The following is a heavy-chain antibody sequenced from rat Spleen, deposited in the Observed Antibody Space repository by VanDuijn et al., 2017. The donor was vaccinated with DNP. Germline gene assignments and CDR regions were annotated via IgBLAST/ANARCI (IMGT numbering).Heavy chain of an antibody. CDR3: TTLYGS. V-gene: IGHV5-7*01. J-gene: IGHJ2*01. D-gene: IGHD1-7*01. CDR1: GFTFSNYD. CDR2: ISYDGSST. Sequence: EVQLVESGGGLVQPGRSMKLSCAASGFTFSNYDMAWVRQAPKKGLEWVATISYDGSSTYYRDSVKGRFTISRDNAKSTLYLQMDSLRSEDTATYYCTTLYGSWGQGVMGTVSS.